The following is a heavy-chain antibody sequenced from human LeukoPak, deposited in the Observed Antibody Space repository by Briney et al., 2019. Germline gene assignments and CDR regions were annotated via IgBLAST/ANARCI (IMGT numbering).Heavy chain of an antibody. D-gene: IGHD1-1*01. CDR1: GFTFSSYW. V-gene: IGHV3-30*18. CDR3: AKPQLEPYYFDY. Sequence: GGSLRLSCAASGFTFSSYWMHWVRQAPGKGLEWVAVISYDGSNKYYADSVKGRFTISRDNSKNTLYLQMNSLRAEDTAVYYCAKPQLEPYYFDYWGQGTLVTVSS. CDR2: ISYDGSNK. J-gene: IGHJ4*02.